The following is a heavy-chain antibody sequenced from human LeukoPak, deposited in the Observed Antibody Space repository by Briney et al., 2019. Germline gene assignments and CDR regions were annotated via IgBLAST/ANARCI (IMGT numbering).Heavy chain of an antibody. J-gene: IGHJ4*02. CDR1: GFTFSGSA. CDR3: ARAYDYGDYVGYYFDY. V-gene: IGHV3-73*01. CDR2: IRSKANNYAT. Sequence: GGSLRLSCAASGFTFSGSAMHWVRQASGKGLEWVGRIRSKANNYATAYAASVKGRFTISRDDSKNTAYLQMNSLKTEDTAVYYCARAYDYGDYVGYYFDYWGQGTLVTVSS. D-gene: IGHD4-17*01.